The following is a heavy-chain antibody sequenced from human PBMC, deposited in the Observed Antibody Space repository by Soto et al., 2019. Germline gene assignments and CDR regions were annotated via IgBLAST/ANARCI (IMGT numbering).Heavy chain of an antibody. CDR1: GGTFSSYA. Sequence: QVQLVQSGAEVKKPGSSVKVSCKASGGTFSSYAISWVRQAPGQGLEWMGGIIPIFGTANYAQKFQGRVTITADESTSTAYMEPSSLRSEDTAVYYCARPVVGGETTSGWFDPWGQGTLVTVSS. V-gene: IGHV1-69*12. J-gene: IGHJ5*02. D-gene: IGHD3-16*01. CDR3: ARPVVGGETTSGWFDP. CDR2: IIPIFGTA.